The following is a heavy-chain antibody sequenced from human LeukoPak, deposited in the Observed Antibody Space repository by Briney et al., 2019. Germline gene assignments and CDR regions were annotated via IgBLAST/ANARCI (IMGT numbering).Heavy chain of an antibody. V-gene: IGHV1-69*06. Sequence: SVKVSCKASGGTFSSYAISWVRQAPGQGLEWMGGIIPIFGTANYAQKFQGRVTITADKSTSTAYMELSSLRSEDTAVYYCASYGSGSYSGRFPWSGYYHMDVWGKGTTVTVSS. CDR2: IIPIFGTA. CDR3: ASYGSGSYSGRFPWSGYYHMDV. CDR1: GGTFSSYA. J-gene: IGHJ6*03. D-gene: IGHD3-10*01.